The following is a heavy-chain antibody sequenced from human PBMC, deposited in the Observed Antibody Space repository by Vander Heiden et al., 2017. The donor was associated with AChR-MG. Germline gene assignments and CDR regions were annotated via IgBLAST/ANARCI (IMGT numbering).Heavy chain of an antibody. J-gene: IGHJ6*03. CDR1: GGTFSSYA. CDR2: IIPICGTA. V-gene: IGHV1-69*01. CDR3: AMGWLQLRFYYYYMDV. Sequence: QVQLVQSAAEVQKPGSSVKVSCKASGGTFSSYAISWVRQAPGQGLEWMGGIIPICGTANYAQKFQGRVTITADESTSTAYMELSSLRSEDTAVYYCAMGWLQLRFYYYYMDVWGKGTTVTVSS. D-gene: IGHD5-12*01.